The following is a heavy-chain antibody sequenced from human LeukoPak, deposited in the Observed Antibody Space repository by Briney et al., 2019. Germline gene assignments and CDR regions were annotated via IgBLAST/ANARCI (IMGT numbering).Heavy chain of an antibody. D-gene: IGHD3-10*01. V-gene: IGHV1-24*01. CDR2: FDPEDGET. Sequence: GASVKVSCKVSGYTLTELSMHGVRQAPGKGLEWMGGFDPEDGETIYAQKFQGRVTMTEDTSTDTAYMELSSLRSEDTAVYYCATMINYYASGSSVVYFDYWGQGTLVTVSS. J-gene: IGHJ4*02. CDR3: ATMINYYASGSSVVYFDY. CDR1: GYTLTELS.